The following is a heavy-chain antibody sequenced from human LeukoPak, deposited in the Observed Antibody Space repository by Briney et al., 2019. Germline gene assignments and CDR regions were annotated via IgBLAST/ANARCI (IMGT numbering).Heavy chain of an antibody. J-gene: IGHJ6*02. CDR3: ARNGGRRVYYDSSGYYHGMDV. V-gene: IGHV4-59*01. CDR2: IYYSGST. D-gene: IGHD3-22*01. Sequence: KPSETLSLTCTVSGGSISSYYWSWIRQPPGKGLEWIGYIYYSGSTNYNPSLKSRVTISVDTSKNQFSLKLSSVTAADTAVYYCARNGGRRVYYDSSGYYHGMDVWGQGTTVTVSS. CDR1: GGSISSYY.